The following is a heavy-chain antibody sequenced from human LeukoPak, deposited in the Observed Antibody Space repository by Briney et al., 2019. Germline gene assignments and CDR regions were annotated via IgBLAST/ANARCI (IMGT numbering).Heavy chain of an antibody. CDR2: ISSSSSTI. D-gene: IGHD2-15*01. Sequence: GGSLRLSCAASGFTFGSYSMNWVRQAPGKGLEWVSYISSSSSTIYYADSVKGRFTISRDNAKNSLYLQMNSLRAEDTAVYYCAREGYPPLWDWGQGTLVTVSS. CDR3: AREGYPPLWD. V-gene: IGHV3-48*04. CDR1: GFTFGSYS. J-gene: IGHJ4*02.